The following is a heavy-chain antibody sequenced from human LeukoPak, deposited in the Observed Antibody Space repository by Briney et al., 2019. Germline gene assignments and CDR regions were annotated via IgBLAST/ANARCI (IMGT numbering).Heavy chain of an antibody. CDR3: ARRRPLVSNLHYFDY. J-gene: IGHJ4*02. V-gene: IGHV5-51*01. CDR1: GYIFTTYW. CDR2: IYPGDSET. Sequence: GESLKISCKGSGYIFTTYWIGWVRQMSGKGLEWMGIIYPGDSETRYSPAFQGQVTISADKSISTAYLQWSSLKASDTAMYYCARRRPLVSNLHYFDYWGQGTLVTVSS. D-gene: IGHD6-6*01.